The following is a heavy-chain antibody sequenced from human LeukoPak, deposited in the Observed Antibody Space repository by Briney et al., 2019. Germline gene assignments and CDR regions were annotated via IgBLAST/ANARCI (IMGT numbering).Heavy chain of an antibody. CDR1: GFTFSSYW. D-gene: IGHD6-13*01. CDR3: ARVGRLYSSSWYDWFDP. J-gene: IGHJ5*02. Sequence: GGSLRLSCAASGFTFSSYWMHWVRQAPGKGLVWVSRINSDGSSTSYADSVKGRFTISRDNAKNTLYLQMNSLRAEDTAVYYCARVGRLYSSSWYDWFDPWGQGTLVTVSS. V-gene: IGHV3-74*01. CDR2: INSDGSST.